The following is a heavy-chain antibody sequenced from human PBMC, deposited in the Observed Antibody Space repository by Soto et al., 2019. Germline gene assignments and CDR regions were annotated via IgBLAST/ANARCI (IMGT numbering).Heavy chain of an antibody. CDR3: AQEGPTLSKRPFAF. V-gene: IGHV3-23*01. J-gene: IGHJ4*02. CDR1: GLTFSSSS. Sequence: EVQLLESGGGLVQPGGSLRLTGAASGLTFSSSSMSWVRQAAGKGLEWVSGFSASGGVTYYAASVKGRFTISRVTSKNTLYLQMHRLRAEDTAVYCCAQEGPTLSKRPFAFWGQGPLVTVSS. D-gene: IGHD1-1*01. CDR2: FSASGGVT.